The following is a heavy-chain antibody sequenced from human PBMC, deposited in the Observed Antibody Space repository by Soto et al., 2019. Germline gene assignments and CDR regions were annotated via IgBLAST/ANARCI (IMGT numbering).Heavy chain of an antibody. D-gene: IGHD3-22*01. CDR1: GYKFTSSW. J-gene: IGHJ5*02. Sequence: PGESLKISCRTSGYKFTSSWIAWVRQMPGKGLEWMGIIFPSDSDTRYSPSFQGQVTISADRSTSTVFLQWASLKASDTAVYFCARKDNSGYFNWFDPWGPGTLVTVSS. CDR2: IFPSDSDT. CDR3: ARKDNSGYFNWFDP. V-gene: IGHV5-51*01.